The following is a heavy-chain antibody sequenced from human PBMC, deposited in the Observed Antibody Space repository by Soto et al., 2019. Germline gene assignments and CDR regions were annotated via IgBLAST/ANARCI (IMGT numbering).Heavy chain of an antibody. V-gene: IGHV1-46*01. CDR1: GYTFTSYY. CDR2: INPSGGST. J-gene: IGHJ2*01. Sequence: ASVKVSCKASGYTFTSYYMHWVRQAPGQGLEWMGIINPSGGSTSYAQKFQGRVTMTRDTSTSTVYMELSSLRSEDTAVYYCARDGEAAAALYWYFDLWGRGTLVTVSS. D-gene: IGHD6-13*01. CDR3: ARDGEAAAALYWYFDL.